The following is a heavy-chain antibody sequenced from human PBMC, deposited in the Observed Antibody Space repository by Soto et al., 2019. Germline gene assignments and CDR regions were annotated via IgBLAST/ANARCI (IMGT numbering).Heavy chain of an antibody. J-gene: IGHJ4*02. CDR1: GGSIRDSSYY. CDR3: SKDGGPYEISS. CDR2: IYSSGNT. D-gene: IGHD3-16*01. V-gene: IGHV4-39*02. Sequence: PSETLSLTCSVSGGSIRDSSYYWVWIRQPPEKGLEWIGSIYSSGNTYYNPSLKSRVTISVDTSKNQFSLTLSSVTAADTSVYYFSKDGGPYEISSWAQGILVTVSS.